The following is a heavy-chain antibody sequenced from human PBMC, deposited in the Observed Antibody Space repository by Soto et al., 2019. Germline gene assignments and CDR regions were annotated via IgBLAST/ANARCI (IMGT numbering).Heavy chain of an antibody. Sequence: QVQLVQSGAEVKSAGSSVKVSCKASGDTFNFYSINWVRQAPGLGLEWVGRVNPILSMSNYAQRFQGRVTMTADKXAGTAYRELRSLRSEDTAIFYCASNSGSGYRAFDSWGQGALVTVSS. CDR3: ASNSGSGYRAFDS. CDR2: VNPILSMS. V-gene: IGHV1-69*02. D-gene: IGHD3-10*01. CDR1: GDTFNFYS. J-gene: IGHJ4*02.